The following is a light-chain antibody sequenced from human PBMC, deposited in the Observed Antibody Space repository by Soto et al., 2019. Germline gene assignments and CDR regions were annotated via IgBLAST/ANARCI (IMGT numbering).Light chain of an antibody. Sequence: QSVLTQPPSVSVAPGQRVTISCTGSSSNIGAGYDVHWYQQLPGTAPKLLIYGNSNRPSGVPDQFSGSKSGTSASLVITGLQAEDEADYYCQSYDSSLSGVVFGGGTKVTVL. V-gene: IGLV1-40*01. J-gene: IGLJ2*01. CDR1: SSNIGAGYD. CDR2: GNS. CDR3: QSYDSSLSGVV.